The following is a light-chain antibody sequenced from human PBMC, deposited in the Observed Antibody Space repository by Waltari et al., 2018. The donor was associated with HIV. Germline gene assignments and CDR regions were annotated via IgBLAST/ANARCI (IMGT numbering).Light chain of an antibody. J-gene: IGKJ1*01. V-gene: IGKV1-5*03. CDR1: RSISAW. Sequence: DIQMPQSPSTLSASVGDRVTITCRASRSISAWLAWYQQKPGKAPNLLIYKASTLESGVPSRFSGSGSGTEFTLTIASLQPDDFATYYCHHYYTPMWTFGQGTKVEIK. CDR3: HHYYTPMWT. CDR2: KAS.